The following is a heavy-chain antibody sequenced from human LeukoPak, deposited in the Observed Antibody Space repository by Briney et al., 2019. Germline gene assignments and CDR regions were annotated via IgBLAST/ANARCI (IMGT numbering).Heavy chain of an antibody. D-gene: IGHD4-17*01. CDR1: GFTVSSNY. Sequence: AGGSLRLSCAASGFTVSSNYMSWVRQAPGKGLEWVSVIYSGGSTYYADSVKGRFTISRDNSKNTLYLQMNSLTAEDTAVYYCARVNYGDYGDLDYWGQGTLVTVSS. V-gene: IGHV3-53*01. CDR3: ARVNYGDYGDLDY. CDR2: IYSGGST. J-gene: IGHJ4*02.